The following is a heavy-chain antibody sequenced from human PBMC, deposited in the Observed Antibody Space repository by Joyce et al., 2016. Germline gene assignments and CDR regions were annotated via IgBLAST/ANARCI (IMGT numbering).Heavy chain of an antibody. J-gene: IGHJ5*02. CDR2: ISSSSSYI. Sequence: EVQLVESGGGLVKPGGSLRLSCAASGFTFSSYSMNWVRQAPGKGLEGVSAISSSSSYIDYADSVKGRFTISRDNAKNALYLQMNSLRAEDTAVYYCARASTTRNWFDPWGQGTLVTVSS. CDR3: ARASTTRNWFDP. CDR1: GFTFSSYS. V-gene: IGHV3-21*01. D-gene: IGHD1-7*01.